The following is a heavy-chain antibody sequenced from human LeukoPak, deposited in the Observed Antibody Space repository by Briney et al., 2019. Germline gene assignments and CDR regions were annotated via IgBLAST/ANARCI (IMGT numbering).Heavy chain of an antibody. CDR1: GYTFTSYY. CDR2: INPSGGST. CDR3: ARERYCSDGSCQVPLDY. D-gene: IGHD2-15*01. V-gene: IGHV1-46*01. J-gene: IGHJ4*02. Sequence: ASVKVSCKASGYTFTSYYMHWVRQAPGQGLEWMGIINPSGGSTSYAQKFQGRVTMTRDTSTSTVYMELSSLRSEDTAVYYCARERYCSDGSCQVPLDYWGQGTLVTVSS.